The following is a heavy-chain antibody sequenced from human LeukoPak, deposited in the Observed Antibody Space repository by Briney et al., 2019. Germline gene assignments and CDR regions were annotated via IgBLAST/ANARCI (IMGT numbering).Heavy chain of an antibody. CDR1: GFTFSSYG. J-gene: IGHJ4*02. V-gene: IGHV3-33*06. CDR2: IWYDGSNK. Sequence: GRSLRLSCAASGFTFSSYGMHWVCQAPGKGLEWVAVIWYDGSNKYSADSVKGRFTISRDNSKNTLYLQMNSLRAEDTAVYHCAKDGEDYGGNTIDYWGQGTLVTVSS. D-gene: IGHD4-23*01. CDR3: AKDGEDYGGNTIDY.